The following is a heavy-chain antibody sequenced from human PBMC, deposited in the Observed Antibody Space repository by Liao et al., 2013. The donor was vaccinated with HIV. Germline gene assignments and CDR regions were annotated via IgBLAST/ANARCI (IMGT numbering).Heavy chain of an antibody. D-gene: IGHD3-3*01. V-gene: IGHV4-39*07. CDR3: ARTDQYYDFWNGYENWFDP. J-gene: IGHJ5*02. CDR1: GGSISSTSYY. Sequence: QLQLQESGPGLVKPSETLSLICTVSGGSISSTSYYWGWIRQPPGKGLEWIGSIYYSGSTYYNPSLKSRVTISVDTSKNQFSLKLSSVTAADTAVYYCARTDQYYDFWNGYENWFDPWGQGTLVTVSS. CDR2: IYYSGST.